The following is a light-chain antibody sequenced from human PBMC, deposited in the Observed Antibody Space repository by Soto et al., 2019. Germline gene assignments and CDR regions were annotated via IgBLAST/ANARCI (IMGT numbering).Light chain of an antibody. V-gene: IGKV1-9*01. Sequence: DIQLTQSPSFLSASVGDRVTITCRASRGISSHLAWYQQKPAKAPKLLIYAASTLQSGVPSRFSGSGSGTEFTLTISSLQPEDFATYYCQQLNSYPLTFGGGTKVDI. CDR3: QQLNSYPLT. CDR2: AAS. CDR1: RGISSH. J-gene: IGKJ4*01.